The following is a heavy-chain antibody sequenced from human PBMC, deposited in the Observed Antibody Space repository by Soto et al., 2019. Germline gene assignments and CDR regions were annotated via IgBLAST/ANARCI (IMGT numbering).Heavy chain of an antibody. CDR1: GFSFSSYW. CDR2: IKKDGSVK. V-gene: IGHV3-7*03. CDR3: AGGSGWLIDY. Sequence: GGSLRLSCEASGFSFSSYWMNWVRQAPGKGLEWVAIIKKDGSVKYYVDSVKGRFTISGDNAKNSLYLQMNGPRAEDTAVYYCAGGSGWLIDYWGRGTLVTVSS. D-gene: IGHD6-19*01. J-gene: IGHJ4*02.